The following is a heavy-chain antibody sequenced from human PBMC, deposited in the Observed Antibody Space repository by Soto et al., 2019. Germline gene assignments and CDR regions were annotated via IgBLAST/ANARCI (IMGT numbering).Heavy chain of an antibody. Sequence: ASVKLSCKASGCTFSSYAISCVRQAPGQGLEWMGGIIPIFGTANYAQKFQGRVTITADKSTSTAYMELSSLRSEDTAVYYCARSYYYDSSGELNWFDPWGQGTLVTVSS. D-gene: IGHD3-22*01. V-gene: IGHV1-69*06. CDR3: ARSYYYDSSGELNWFDP. J-gene: IGHJ5*02. CDR2: IIPIFGTA. CDR1: GCTFSSYA.